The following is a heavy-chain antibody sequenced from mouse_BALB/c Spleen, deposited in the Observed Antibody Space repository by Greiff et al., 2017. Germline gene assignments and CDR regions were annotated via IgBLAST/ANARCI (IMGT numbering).Heavy chain of an antibody. V-gene: IGHV2-9*02. CDR2: IWAGGST. Sequence: VQLQQSGPGLVAPSQSLSITCTVSGFSLTSYGVHWVRQPPGKGLEWLGVIWAGGSTNYNSALMSRLSISKDNSKSQVFLKMNSLQTDDTAMYYCARDYYYGSSYVAYWGQGTLVTVSA. D-gene: IGHD1-1*01. CDR3: ARDYYYGSSYVAY. CDR1: GFSLTSYG. J-gene: IGHJ3*01.